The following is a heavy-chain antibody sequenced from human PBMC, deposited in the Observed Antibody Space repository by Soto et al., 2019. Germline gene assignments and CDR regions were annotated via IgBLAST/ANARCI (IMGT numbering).Heavy chain of an antibody. CDR3: VRGGSHSFDY. D-gene: IGHD1-26*01. CDR2: IKEDGSEK. J-gene: IGHJ4*02. V-gene: IGHV3-7*05. CDR1: GFIFSNFW. Sequence: EVQLVESGGGLVQPGGSLRLSCAASGFIFSNFWMSWVRQAPGKGLEWVANIKEDGSEKYNVDSVKGRFTISRDNVKNLMYLQMDSLRAEDTAVYKCVRGGSHSFDYCGQGTLVTVSS.